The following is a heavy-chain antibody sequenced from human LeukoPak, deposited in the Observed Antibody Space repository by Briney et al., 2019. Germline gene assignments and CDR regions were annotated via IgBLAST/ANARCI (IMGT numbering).Heavy chain of an antibody. CDR2: INHSGST. J-gene: IGHJ1*01. V-gene: IGHV4-34*01. D-gene: IGHD6-13*01. CDR3: ARAGIAAAGTIRGVKYFQH. CDR1: GGSFSGYY. Sequence: PSETLSLTCAVCGGSFSGYYWSWIRQPPGKGLEWIGEINHSGSTNYNPSLKSRVTISVDTSKNQFSLKLSSVTAADTAVYYCARAGIAAAGTIRGVKYFQHWGQGTLVTVSS.